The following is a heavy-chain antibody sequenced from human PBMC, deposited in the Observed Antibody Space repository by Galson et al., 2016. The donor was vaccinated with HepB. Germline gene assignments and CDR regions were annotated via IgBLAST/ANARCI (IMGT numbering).Heavy chain of an antibody. CDR2: ITANGDST. Sequence: SLRLSCAASGFSFSNYSMTWVRQAPGKGLEWVSSITANGDSTFYRDSVKGRFAISRDISKSTLFLQMNSLRAEDTAVYYCAIVGGSSYGLRSDPLDIWGQGTMVTVSS. D-gene: IGHD5-18*01. V-gene: IGHV3-23*01. J-gene: IGHJ3*02. CDR1: GFSFSNYS. CDR3: AIVGGSSYGLRSDPLDI.